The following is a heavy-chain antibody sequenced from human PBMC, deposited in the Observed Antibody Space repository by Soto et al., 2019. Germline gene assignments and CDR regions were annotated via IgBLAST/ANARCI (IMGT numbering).Heavy chain of an antibody. CDR2: MEPSTGRT. CDR3: ARGVSAGVDY. D-gene: IGHD1-26*01. J-gene: IGHJ4*02. V-gene: IGHV1-8*01. Sequence: QVQLVQSGAEVREPGASVKVSCKASGYSFTSLDINWVRQTAGLGLAGMGWMEPSTGRTGYAQKFQGRVTVTRDTSIHTAYMELTTLTSDDTVFYYCARGVSAGVDYWGQGPLVTVSS. CDR1: GYSFTSLD.